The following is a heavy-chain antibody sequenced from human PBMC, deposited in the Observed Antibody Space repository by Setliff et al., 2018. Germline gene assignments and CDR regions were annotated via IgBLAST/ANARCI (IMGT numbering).Heavy chain of an antibody. D-gene: IGHD3-3*01. Sequence: ASVKVSCKASGYNFTSYGISWVRQAPGQGLEWMGWISAYNGNTNYAQKLQGRVTMTTDTSTSTAYMELRSLRSDDTAVYYCARGGRYDFWSGYTRGAFDIWGQGTMVTVSS. CDR2: ISAYNGNT. CDR3: ARGGRYDFWSGYTRGAFDI. CDR1: GYNFTSYG. V-gene: IGHV1-18*01. J-gene: IGHJ3*02.